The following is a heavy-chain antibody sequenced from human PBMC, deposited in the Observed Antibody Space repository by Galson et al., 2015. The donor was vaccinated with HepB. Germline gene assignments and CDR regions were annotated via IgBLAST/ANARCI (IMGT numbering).Heavy chain of an antibody. J-gene: IGHJ3*01. CDR1: GFTFSNYG. CDR3: AREVRFSDAFDV. Sequence: SLRLSCAASGFTFSNYGMHWVRQAPGKGLEWVAVISYDGSKTFAADSMKGRFTISRDNSKDAMFLHVNSLRPEDTAVYYCAREVRFSDAFDVWGQGTMVTVSS. V-gene: IGHV3-30*03. D-gene: IGHD4/OR15-4a*01. CDR2: ISYDGSKT.